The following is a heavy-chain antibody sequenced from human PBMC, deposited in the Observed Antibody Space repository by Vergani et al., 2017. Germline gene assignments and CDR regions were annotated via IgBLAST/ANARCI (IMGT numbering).Heavy chain of an antibody. V-gene: IGHV5-51*01. CDR2: IYPGASDT. J-gene: IGHJ6*02. CDR3: ARHGSSGSYYKEGMDV. D-gene: IGHD3-10*01. CDR1: GYTFTSYW. Sequence: EVQVVQSGAEVKKPGESLKISCKGSGYTFTSYWIGWVRQMPGKGLEWMGIIYPGASDTRYSPSFQGQVTISADKSISTAYLQWSSLKASDTAMYYCARHGSSGSYYKEGMDVWGQGTTVTVSS.